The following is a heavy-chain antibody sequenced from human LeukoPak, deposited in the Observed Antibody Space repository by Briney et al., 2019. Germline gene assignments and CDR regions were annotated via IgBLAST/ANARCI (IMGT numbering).Heavy chain of an antibody. Sequence: GGSLRLSCAASGFTFSSYSMNWVRQAPGKGLEWVSSFSSSRSYIYYADSVKGRFTISRDNAKNSLYLQMNSLRAEDTAVYYCARAEYFDWFRSVGTYYFDYWGQGTLVTVSS. D-gene: IGHD3-9*01. CDR2: FSSSRSYI. CDR3: ARAEYFDWFRSVGTYYFDY. V-gene: IGHV3-21*01. J-gene: IGHJ4*02. CDR1: GFTFSSYS.